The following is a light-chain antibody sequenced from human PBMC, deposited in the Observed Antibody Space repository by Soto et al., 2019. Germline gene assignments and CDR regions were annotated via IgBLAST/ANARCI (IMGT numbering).Light chain of an antibody. J-gene: IGLJ2*01. V-gene: IGLV8-61*01. Sequence: QTVVTQEPSFSVSPGGTVTLTCGLSSGSVSTSYYPSWYQQTPGQAPRTLIYSTNTRSSGVPDRCSGSILGNKAALTITGVQEDDESDYYCVLYRGSGLNVVFGGGTKLTVL. CDR3: VLYRGSGLNVV. CDR2: STN. CDR1: SGSVSTSYY.